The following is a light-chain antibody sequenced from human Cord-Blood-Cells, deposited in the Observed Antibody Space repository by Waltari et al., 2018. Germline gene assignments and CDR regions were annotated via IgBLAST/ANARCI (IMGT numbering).Light chain of an antibody. V-gene: IGLV2-14*01. CDR3: SSYTSSSTLV. J-gene: IGLJ1*01. CDR2: EVS. Sequence: QSALTQPAYVSGSPGQSISIPCTGTRSAVGGYTFVSWYQQHPGKAPKLMIYEVSNRPSGVSNRFSGSKSGNTTSLTISGLQAEDEADYYCSSYTSSSTLVFGTGTKVTVL. CDR1: RSAVGGYTF.